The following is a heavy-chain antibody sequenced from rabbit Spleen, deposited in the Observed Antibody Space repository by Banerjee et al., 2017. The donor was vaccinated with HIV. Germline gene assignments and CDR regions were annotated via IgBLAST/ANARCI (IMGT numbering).Heavy chain of an antibody. Sequence: QSLEESGGDLVKPGASLTLTCTASGFSFSSGDWMYWVRQAPGKGLEWIGYIDPIFTATYYANWAKGRFTISKTTSTTVTLQVTSLTAADTATYFCARDLDGVIGWNFGWWGPGTLVTVS. CDR2: IDPIFTAT. J-gene: IGHJ4*01. CDR3: ARDLDGVIGWNFGW. V-gene: IGHV1S40*01. CDR1: GFSFSSGDW. D-gene: IGHD1-1*01.